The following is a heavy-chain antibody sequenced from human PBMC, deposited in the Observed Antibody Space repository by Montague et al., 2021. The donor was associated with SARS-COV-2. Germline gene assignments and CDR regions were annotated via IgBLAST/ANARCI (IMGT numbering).Heavy chain of an antibody. CDR2: IHYSGRT. CDR3: TRTTDDSALAATF. J-gene: IGHJ4*02. Sequence: ETLSLTCSVSGDSISSSTNHWGWIRQPPGKGLEWIASIHYSGRTYHNPPLKSPVTMSVDTSKNQFSLKLSSVTAAATAVYHRTRTTDDSALAATFWGQGTLVNVSS. D-gene: IGHD6-19*01. CDR1: GDSISSSTNH. V-gene: IGHV4-39*01.